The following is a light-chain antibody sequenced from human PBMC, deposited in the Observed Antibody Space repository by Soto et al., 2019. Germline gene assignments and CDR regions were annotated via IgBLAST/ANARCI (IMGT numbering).Light chain of an antibody. J-gene: IGKJ4*01. CDR3: QQSYSMTT. Sequence: DIQMTQSPSSLSASVGDRFTITCRASQSISSFLNWYQQKPGKAPKLLIYTASSLQSGVPSRFSGSGSVTDFTLTISSLQPEDFATYYCQQSYSMTTFGGGTKVEIK. V-gene: IGKV1-39*01. CDR2: TAS. CDR1: QSISSF.